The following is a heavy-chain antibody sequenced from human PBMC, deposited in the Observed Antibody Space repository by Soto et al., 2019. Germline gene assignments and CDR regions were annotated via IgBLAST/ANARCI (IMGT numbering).Heavy chain of an antibody. V-gene: IGHV1-69*13. CDR2: IIPMFGTA. D-gene: IGHD2-15*01. Sequence: ASVKVSCKASGGTFSSYAISWVRQAPGQGLEWMGGIIPMFGTAKYAQKFQGRLTITADESTRTAYMELSSLRSEDTAVYYCARGVVVVAASQLGWFDPWGQGTLVTVSS. J-gene: IGHJ5*02. CDR3: ARGVVVVAASQLGWFDP. CDR1: GGTFSSYA.